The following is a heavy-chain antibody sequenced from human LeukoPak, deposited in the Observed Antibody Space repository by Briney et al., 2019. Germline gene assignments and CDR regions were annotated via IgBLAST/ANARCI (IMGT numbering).Heavy chain of an antibody. V-gene: IGHV3-7*01. CDR3: KSGGAAPGSFDN. CDR1: GVTFSDYW. J-gene: IGHJ4*02. CDR2: IKFYGREE. D-gene: IGHD6-13*01. Sequence: GGSLRLSCAASGVTFSDYWTSWMRQAPGKGLEWVANIKFYGREEYYVDSVKGPFTISRDNAKNSLYLQLNSLRVEDTAVYYCKSGGAAPGSFDNWGQGTLVTVSP.